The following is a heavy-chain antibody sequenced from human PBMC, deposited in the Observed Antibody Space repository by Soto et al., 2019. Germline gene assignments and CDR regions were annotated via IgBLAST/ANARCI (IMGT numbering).Heavy chain of an antibody. Sequence: EVQLVESGGGLVQPGGSLRLSCAASGFTFSSYWMSWVRQAPGKGLEWVTNIKQDGSEKYYVDSVKGRFTISRDNAKNSLYLEMNSLRAEDTAVYYCARVVSSGWYSYCYYGMDVWGQGTTVTVSS. CDR3: ARVVSSGWYSYCYYGMDV. V-gene: IGHV3-7*01. CDR2: IKQDGSEK. CDR1: GFTFSSYW. J-gene: IGHJ6*02. D-gene: IGHD6-19*01.